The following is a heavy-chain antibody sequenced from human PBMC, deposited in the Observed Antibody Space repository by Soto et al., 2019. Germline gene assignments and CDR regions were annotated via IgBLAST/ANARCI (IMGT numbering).Heavy chain of an antibody. J-gene: IGHJ4*02. D-gene: IGHD4-17*01. Sequence: QLQLQESGSGLVKPSQTLSLTCAVSGGSISSGGYSWSWIRQPPGKGLEWIGYIYHSGSTYYNPSLKSRVTISVDRSQNQFSLKLSSVTAADTAVYYCASCTVTSPLDSCGQGTLVTVSS. CDR3: ASCTVTSPLDS. CDR1: GGSISSGGYS. V-gene: IGHV4-30-2*01. CDR2: IYHSGST.